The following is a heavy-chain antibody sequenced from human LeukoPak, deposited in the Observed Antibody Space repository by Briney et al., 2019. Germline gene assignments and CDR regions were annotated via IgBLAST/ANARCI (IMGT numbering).Heavy chain of an antibody. J-gene: IGHJ5*02. V-gene: IGHV4-30-2*01. Sequence: SETLSLTCTVSGGSISSGGYYWSWIRQPPGKGLEWIGYIYHSGSTYYNPSLKSRVTISVDRSKNQFSLKLSSVTAADTAVYYCARVSASTRWFDPWGQGTLVTVPS. CDR2: IYHSGST. CDR1: GGSISSGGYY. CDR3: ARVSASTRWFDP.